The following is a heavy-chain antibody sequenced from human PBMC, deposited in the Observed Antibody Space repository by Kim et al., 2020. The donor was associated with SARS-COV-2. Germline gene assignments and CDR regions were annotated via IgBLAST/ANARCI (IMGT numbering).Heavy chain of an antibody. V-gene: IGHV3-23*01. CDR2: ISSTGDT. Sequence: GGSLRLSCAASGFSFSRYAMSWVRQAPGKGPEWVSVISSTGDTSYAASVKGRFTVSTNSSMNKLLLQLNNPRTEDKTIYYCATVGESNDWPLFDFYY. CDR3: ATVGESNDWPLFDFYY. CDR1: GFSFSRYA. D-gene: IGHD1-1*01. J-gene: IGHJ6*01.